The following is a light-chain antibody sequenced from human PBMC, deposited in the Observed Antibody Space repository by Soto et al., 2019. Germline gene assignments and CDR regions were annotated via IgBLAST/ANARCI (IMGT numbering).Light chain of an antibody. CDR3: QQYNKWPPWT. CDR2: AVS. V-gene: IGKV3-15*01. Sequence: EIVLTQSPGTLSLSPGERATLSCRASQSVRNNLAWYQQKPGLAPRLLTFAVSTRATDIPARFSGNGSETEFTLTIDSLQSEDFGLYYCQQYNKWPPWTFGQGTRLEIK. CDR1: QSVRNN. J-gene: IGKJ5*01.